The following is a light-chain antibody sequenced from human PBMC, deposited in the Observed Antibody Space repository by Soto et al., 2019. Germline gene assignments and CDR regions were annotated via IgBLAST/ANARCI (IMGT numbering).Light chain of an antibody. CDR1: GSDVGFYSY. J-gene: IGLJ1*01. CDR3: SSYAGTNNHHD. Sequence: QSVLTQPPSASGPPGQSVTISCTGSGSDVGFYSYVSWYQQHPGKVPKLLIYEVTKRPSGVPDRFSGSKSGNTASLTVSGLQAEDEADYYCSSYAGTNNHHDFGTGTKVTVL. CDR2: EVT. V-gene: IGLV2-8*01.